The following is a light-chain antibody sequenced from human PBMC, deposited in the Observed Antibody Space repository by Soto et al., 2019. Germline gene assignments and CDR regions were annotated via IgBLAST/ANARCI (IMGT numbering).Light chain of an antibody. Sequence: QLVLTQPPSVSGAPGQRVTISCTGSTSNIGAGYDVHWYQQLPGRAPKLLIYGNSNRPSGVPDRFSGSKSGASASLAITGLQAEDEADYHCQSFDSSLRRVVFGGGTKLTVL. CDR1: TSNIGAGYD. V-gene: IGLV1-40*01. CDR2: GNS. CDR3: QSFDSSLRRVV. J-gene: IGLJ3*02.